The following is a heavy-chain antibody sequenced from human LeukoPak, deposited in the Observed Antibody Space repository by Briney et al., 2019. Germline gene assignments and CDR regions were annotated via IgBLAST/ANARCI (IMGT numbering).Heavy chain of an antibody. CDR1: GFTFSSYW. J-gene: IGHJ3*02. CDR2: INSDGSST. CDR3: ARPLYYYDSSAPFDI. Sequence: QPGGSLRLSCAASGFTFSSYWMHWVRQAPVKGLVWVSRINSDGSSTSYADSVKGRFTISRDNAKNTLYLQMNSLRAEDTAVYYCARPLYYYDSSAPFDIWGQGTMVTVSS. D-gene: IGHD3-22*01. V-gene: IGHV3-74*01.